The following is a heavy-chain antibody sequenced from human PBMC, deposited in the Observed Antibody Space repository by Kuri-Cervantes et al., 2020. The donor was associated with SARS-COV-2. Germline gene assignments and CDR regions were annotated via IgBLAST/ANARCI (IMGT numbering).Heavy chain of an antibody. CDR2: INHSGST. J-gene: IGHJ6*02. V-gene: IGHV4-34*01. CDR1: GGSFSGYY. D-gene: IGHD6-19*01. CDR3: ARGVGAAVAGTLITIYYYYGMDV. Sequence: GSLRLSCGVYGGSFSGYYRSWSRQPPGKGLEWIGEINHSGSTNYNPSLKSRVTISVDTSKNQFSLKLSSVTAADTAVYYCARGVGAAVAGTLITIYYYYGMDVWGQGTTVTVSS.